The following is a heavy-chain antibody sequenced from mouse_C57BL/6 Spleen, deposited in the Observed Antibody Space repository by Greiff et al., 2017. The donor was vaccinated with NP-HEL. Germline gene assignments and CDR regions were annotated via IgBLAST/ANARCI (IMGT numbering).Heavy chain of an antibody. CDR1: GYSFTGYY. Sequence: VQLQQSGPELVKPGASVKISCKASGYSFTGYYMNWVKQSPEKSLEWIGEINPSTGGTTYNQKFKAKATLTVDKSSSTAYMQLKSLTSEDSAVYYCARWPYGSSYEAMDYWGQGTSVTVSS. J-gene: IGHJ4*01. CDR3: ARWPYGSSYEAMDY. CDR2: INPSTGGT. D-gene: IGHD1-1*01. V-gene: IGHV1-42*01.